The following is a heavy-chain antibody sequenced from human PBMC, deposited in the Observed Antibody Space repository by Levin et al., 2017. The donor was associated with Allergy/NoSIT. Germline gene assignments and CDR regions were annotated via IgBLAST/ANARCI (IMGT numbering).Heavy chain of an antibody. CDR1: GGRFSSYA. Sequence: SVKVSCKASGGRFSSYAFSWVRQAPGQGLEWMGGIIPIFDTATYAQKFQGRVTITADESTRTAYMELSSLRSEDTALYYCASGHYGDYRGFFYYYAIDVWGQGTTVTVSS. D-gene: IGHD4-17*01. J-gene: IGHJ6*02. CDR2: IIPIFDTA. CDR3: ASGHYGDYRGFFYYYAIDV. V-gene: IGHV1-69*13.